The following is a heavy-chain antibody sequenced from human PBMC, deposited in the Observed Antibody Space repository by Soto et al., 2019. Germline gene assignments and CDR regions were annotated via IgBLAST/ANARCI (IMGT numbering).Heavy chain of an antibody. J-gene: IGHJ2*01. D-gene: IGHD4-17*01. CDR2: ISYDGSNK. CDR3: ASDFGDYLMGRYFDL. Sequence: QVQLVESGGGVVQPGRSLRLSCAASGFTFSSYAMHWVRQAPGKGLEWVAVISYDGSNKYYADSVKGRFTISRDNSKNTLYLQMNSLRAEDTAVYYCASDFGDYLMGRYFDLWGRGTLVTVSS. V-gene: IGHV3-30-3*01. CDR1: GFTFSSYA.